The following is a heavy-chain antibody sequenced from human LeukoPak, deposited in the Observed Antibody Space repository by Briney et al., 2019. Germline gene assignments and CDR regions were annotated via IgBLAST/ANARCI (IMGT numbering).Heavy chain of an antibody. CDR3: TRAHYYDSSGYYSFFDY. CDR2: INPNSDGT. V-gene: IGHV1-2*02. Sequence: ASVTVSFTASGYTFTVYYMHWVRLAPGPGLEWMGWINPNSDGTNYAQKFQGGVTITRATSISTAYMELSRLRSDDTDVNYCTRAHYYDSSGYYSFFDYWGQGTLVTVSS. D-gene: IGHD3-22*01. J-gene: IGHJ4*02. CDR1: GYTFTVYY.